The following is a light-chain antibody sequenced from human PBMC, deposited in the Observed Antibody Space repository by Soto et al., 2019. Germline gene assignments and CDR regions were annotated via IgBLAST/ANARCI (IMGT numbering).Light chain of an antibody. CDR3: SSYTSSSTYV. J-gene: IGLJ1*01. CDR2: EVS. CDR1: SSDVGGYNY. Sequence: QSVMAQPASVSRSPGQSITISCTGTSSDVGGYNYVSWYQQHPGKAPKLMIYEVSNRPSGVSNRFSGSKSGNTASLTISGIQAEDEADYYCSSYTSSSTYVFGTGTKVTVL. V-gene: IGLV2-14*01.